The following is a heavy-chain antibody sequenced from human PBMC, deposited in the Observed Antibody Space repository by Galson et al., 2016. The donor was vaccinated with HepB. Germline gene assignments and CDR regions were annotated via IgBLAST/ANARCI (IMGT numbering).Heavy chain of an antibody. J-gene: IGHJ4*02. CDR3: AGRTPAPAYYFDY. CDR1: GGTFSRYA. CDR2: IIPIFGTA. D-gene: IGHD1/OR15-1a*01. Sequence: SVKVSCKASGGTFSRYAISWVRQAPGQGLEWVGGIIPIFGTANYAQKLQGRVTITADESTSTAYMELTSLRSEDTAVYYCAGRTPAPAYYFDYWGQGTLVTVSS. V-gene: IGHV1-69*13.